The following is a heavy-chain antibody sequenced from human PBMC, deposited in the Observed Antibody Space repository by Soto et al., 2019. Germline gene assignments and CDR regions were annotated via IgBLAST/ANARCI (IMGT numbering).Heavy chain of an antibody. CDR3: ASRGYGRRWPHVYLGV. CDR1: GFTFSNYE. CDR2: ISNNGAHT. J-gene: IGHJ6*03. Sequence: EAQLVESGGGLVQPGGSLRLSCAASGFTFSNYEMHWVRQAPGKGLEYVSGISNNGAHTDYANSVKGRFSIYRDNSENNLYLQMGSLRAEDMALYYCASRGYGRRWPHVYLGVWGKGTTVTGSS. V-gene: IGHV3-64*01. D-gene: IGHD3-10*01.